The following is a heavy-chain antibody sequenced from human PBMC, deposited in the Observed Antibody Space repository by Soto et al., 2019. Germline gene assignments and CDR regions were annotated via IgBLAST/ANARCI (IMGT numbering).Heavy chain of an antibody. Sequence: SETLSLTCTVSGFSISTTYWSWVRQSPGKGLEWIGYVHNSGSPSYNPSLKSRVTISVDTSKNQFSLRLRSVTAADTAIYYCARIPYSSASFDYWGQGNLVTVSS. J-gene: IGHJ4*02. D-gene: IGHD6-19*01. CDR1: GFSISTTY. V-gene: IGHV4-59*01. CDR2: VHNSGSP. CDR3: ARIPYSSASFDY.